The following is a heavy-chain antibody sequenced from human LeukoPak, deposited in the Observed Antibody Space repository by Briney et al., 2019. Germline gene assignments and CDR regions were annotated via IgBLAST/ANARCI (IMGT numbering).Heavy chain of an antibody. V-gene: IGHV4-59*12. D-gene: IGHD3-22*01. CDR2: IYHFGSS. CDR1: GVSISGSY. J-gene: IGHJ4*02. CDR3: AREISSGYNHHFDY. Sequence: SETLSLTCIVSGVSISGSYWSWIRQPPGKGLEWIGYIYHFGSSNYNPSLKSRVTMSVDTSKNQFSLKLSSVTAADTAVYYCAREISSGYNHHFDYWGQGTLVTVSS.